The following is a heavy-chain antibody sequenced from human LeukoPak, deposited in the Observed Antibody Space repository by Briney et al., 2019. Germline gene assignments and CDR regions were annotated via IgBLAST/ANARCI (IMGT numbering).Heavy chain of an antibody. CDR1: GFTFSKYW. V-gene: IGHV3-74*01. CDR2: INTDGTVT. J-gene: IGHJ4*02. D-gene: IGHD6-19*01. CDR3: ATKQWLAPPPDS. Sequence: GGSLRLSCAASGFTFSKYWMIWVRQAPGKGLESVSRINTDGTVTTYADPERGRFTVSRDTAHNTNLLQMYSVRDEGTAVYYCATKQWLAPPPDSWGEGTPVSVSS.